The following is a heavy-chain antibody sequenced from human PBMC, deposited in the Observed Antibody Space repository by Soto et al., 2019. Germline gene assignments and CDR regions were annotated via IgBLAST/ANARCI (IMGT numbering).Heavy chain of an antibody. V-gene: IGHV4-61*01. CDR1: SGSVRGSTSNFY. Sequence: STTLALTYPVSSGSVRGSTSNFYWSWIRQSPGKGLEWVGSIYYSGATNYNPSLESRLTISVDTAKNQFSLKLSSVTPADTAVYYCARAMGDWGTYYYYYGFDVWGQGTTVTVSS. D-gene: IGHD3-16*01. CDR2: IYYSGAT. CDR3: ARAMGDWGTYYYYYGFDV. J-gene: IGHJ6*02.